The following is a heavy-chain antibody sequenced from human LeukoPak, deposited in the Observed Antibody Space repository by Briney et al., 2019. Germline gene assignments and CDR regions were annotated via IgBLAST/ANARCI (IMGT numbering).Heavy chain of an antibody. Sequence: SGXXFSNXXXXXVXXXXXXXLEWVANIKGDESDEFYVDSVKGRFTISRDNAKNSLYLQMNSLRAEDTAIYYCARDGVSFDYWGQGTLVTVSS. CDR1: GXXFSNXX. D-gene: IGHD3-16*01. CDR2: IKGDESDE. V-gene: IGHV3-7*01. J-gene: IGHJ4*02. CDR3: ARDGVSFDY.